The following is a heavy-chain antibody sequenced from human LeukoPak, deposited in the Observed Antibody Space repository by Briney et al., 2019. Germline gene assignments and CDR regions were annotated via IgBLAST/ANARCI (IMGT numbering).Heavy chain of an antibody. D-gene: IGHD3-22*01. V-gene: IGHV1-46*01. Sequence: ASVKVSCKASGYTFTKYYIHWVRQAPGQGLEWMGLINPGGDNTNYAKKFQGRVTMTRDISTSTVYMDLSGLRSEDTAMYYCARAAFTMTSWIDYWGQGTLVTVSS. CDR1: GYTFTKYY. J-gene: IGHJ4*02. CDR2: INPGGDNT. CDR3: ARAAFTMTSWIDY.